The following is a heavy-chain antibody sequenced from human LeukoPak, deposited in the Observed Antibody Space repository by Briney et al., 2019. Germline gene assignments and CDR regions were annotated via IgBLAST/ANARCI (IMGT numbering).Heavy chain of an antibody. D-gene: IGHD2-15*01. CDR3: ARFGYVAAVDL. CDR1: GFSFSAYW. Sequence: SGGFLRLSCAASGFSFSAYWMTWVRQAPGTGLEWVANINPAGTETYYVDPVKGRFTISRDNAKNLLYLQMNSLRAEDTAVYYCARFGYVAAVDLWGQGTLVTVSS. CDR2: INPAGTET. V-gene: IGHV3-7*01. J-gene: IGHJ4*02.